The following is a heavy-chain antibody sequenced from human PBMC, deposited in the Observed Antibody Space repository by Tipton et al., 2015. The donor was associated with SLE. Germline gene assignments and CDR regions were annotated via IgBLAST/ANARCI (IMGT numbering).Heavy chain of an antibody. CDR1: GGSISSYY. Sequence: TLSLTCTVSGGSISSYYWSWIRQPPGKGLEWIGYIYYSGSTNYNPPLKSRVTISVDTSKNQFSLKLSSVTAADTAVYYCARAPASGSYYRYYYYYMDVWGKGTTVTVSS. D-gene: IGHD1-26*01. CDR2: IYYSGST. CDR3: ARAPASGSYYRYYYYYMDV. V-gene: IGHV4-59*01. J-gene: IGHJ6*03.